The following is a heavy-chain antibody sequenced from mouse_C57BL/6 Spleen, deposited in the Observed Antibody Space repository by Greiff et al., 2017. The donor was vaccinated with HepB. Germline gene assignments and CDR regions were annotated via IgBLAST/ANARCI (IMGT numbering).Heavy chain of an antibody. Sequence: QVQLKESVAELARPGASVKMSCKASGYTFTSYSMHWVKQRPGQGLEWIGYINPSSGYTKYNQKFKDKATLTADKSSSTAYMQLSSLTSEDSAVYYCAREYYSNYLDYWGQGTTLTVSS. CDR2: INPSSGYT. CDR3: AREYYSNYLDY. V-gene: IGHV1-4*01. CDR1: GYTFTSYS. D-gene: IGHD2-5*01. J-gene: IGHJ2*01.